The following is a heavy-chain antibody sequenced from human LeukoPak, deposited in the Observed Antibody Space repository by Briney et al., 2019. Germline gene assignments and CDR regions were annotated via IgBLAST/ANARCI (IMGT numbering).Heavy chain of an antibody. D-gene: IGHD4-17*01. CDR1: GFTFSNYG. CDR3: AREGMTTVTSIDY. J-gene: IGHJ4*02. V-gene: IGHV3-33*01. CDR2: IWYDGSNK. Sequence: PGRSLRLSCAASGFTFSNYGMYWVRQAPGKGLEWVAVIWYDGSNKYYADSVKGRFSISRDNSKNTLYLQMNRLGAEDTAVYYCAREGMTTVTSIDYWGQGTLVTVSS.